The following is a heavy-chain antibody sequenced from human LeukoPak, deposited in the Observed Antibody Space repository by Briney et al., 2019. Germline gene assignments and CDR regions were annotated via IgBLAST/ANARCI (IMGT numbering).Heavy chain of an antibody. CDR1: GGSISSGGYS. CDR2: IYHSGST. Sequence: SETLSLTCAVSGGSISSGGYSWSWIRQPPGKGLEWIGYIYHSGSTYYNPSLKSRVTISVDRSKNQFSLKLSSVTAADTAVYYCARGDYYGSGSNNWFDPWGQGTLVTVSS. J-gene: IGHJ5*02. CDR3: ARGDYYGSGSNNWFDP. D-gene: IGHD3-10*01. V-gene: IGHV4-30-2*01.